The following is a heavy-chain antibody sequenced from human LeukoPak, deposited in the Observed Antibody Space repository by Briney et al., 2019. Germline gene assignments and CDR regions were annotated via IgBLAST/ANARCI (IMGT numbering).Heavy chain of an antibody. J-gene: IGHJ5*02. CDR1: GGSISNYY. V-gene: IGHV4-59*01. CDR2: IYYTGNT. D-gene: IGHD5-24*01. CDR3: ARDRLQLQS. Sequence: RPSETLSLTCTVSGGSISNYYWNWIRQPPGKGLEWIGYIYYTGNTNCNPSLKSRVTISVDTSKNQFSLKLSSVTAADTAVYYCARDRLQLQSWGQGTLVTVSS.